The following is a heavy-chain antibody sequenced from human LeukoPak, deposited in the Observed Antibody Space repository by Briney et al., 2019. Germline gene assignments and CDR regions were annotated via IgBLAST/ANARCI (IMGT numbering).Heavy chain of an antibody. D-gene: IGHD3-16*02. CDR1: GFTFSSYS. V-gene: IGHV3-48*01. CDR3: ASTPCEALGGETDC. J-gene: IGHJ4*02. CDR2: ISSSSSTI. Sequence: PGGSLRLSCAASGFTFSSYSMNWVRQAPGKGLEWVSYISSSSSTIYYADSVKGRFTISRDNAKNSLYLQMNSLRAEDTAVYYCASTPCEALGGETDCWGQGTLVTVSS.